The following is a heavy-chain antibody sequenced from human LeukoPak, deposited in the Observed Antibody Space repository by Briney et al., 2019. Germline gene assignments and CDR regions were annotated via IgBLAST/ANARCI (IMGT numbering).Heavy chain of an antibody. CDR2: ISDSGANT. J-gene: IGHJ5*02. Sequence: GGSLRLSCAASGFSVSSNHMSWVRQAPGKGLEWVSSISDSGANTYYADSVKGRFTISRDNSKNTVYLQMNSLRAEDTAVYYCATRDSERAAWGFDPWGQGTLVTVSS. CDR1: GFSVSSNH. V-gene: IGHV3-23*01. CDR3: ATRDSERAAWGFDP. D-gene: IGHD1-26*01.